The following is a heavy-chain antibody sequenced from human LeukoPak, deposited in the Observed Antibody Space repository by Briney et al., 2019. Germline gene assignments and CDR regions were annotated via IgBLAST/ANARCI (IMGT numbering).Heavy chain of an antibody. V-gene: IGHV3-23*01. D-gene: IGHD3-16*01. J-gene: IGHJ4*02. Sequence: GGSLRLSCATSGFSFSNYAMTWVRQAPGKGLEWVSSITSSGDDTFYAESVQGRFTISRDNSRNTLYLHMNSLGVEDTALYYCVSDWGLDYWGQGTLIIVSS. CDR2: ITSSGDDT. CDR1: GFSFSNYA. CDR3: VSDWGLDY.